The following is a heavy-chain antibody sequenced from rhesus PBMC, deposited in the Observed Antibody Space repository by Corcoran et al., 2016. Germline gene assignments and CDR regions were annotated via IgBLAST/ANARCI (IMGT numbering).Heavy chain of an antibody. CDR2: IFGSGGSN. J-gene: IGHJ2*01. D-gene: IGHD5-42*01. Sequence: QVQLQESGPGLVKPSETLSLTCAVSGYAISSGYYWGWIRQPPGKGLEWIGSIFGSGGSNYLNPSLKCRVPLSVGTTKNGFSLKLSSVTAADTAVYYCAIVGSSWSEWDTVGTEWYFDLWGPGTPITISS. V-gene: IGHV4S14*01. CDR3: AIVGSSWSEWDTVGTEWYFDL. CDR1: GYAISSGYY.